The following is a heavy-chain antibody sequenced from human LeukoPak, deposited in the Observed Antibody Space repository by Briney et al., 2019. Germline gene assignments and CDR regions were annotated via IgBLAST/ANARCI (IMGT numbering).Heavy chain of an antibody. D-gene: IGHD6-13*01. V-gene: IGHV1-8*01. Sequence: ASVKVSCKASGYTFTSYDINWVRQAPGQGLEWMGWMNPNSGNTVYAQKFQGRVAMTTNTSISTAYMELSSLRSEDTAVYYCARMSSSWYSTSYDYWGQGTLVTVSS. J-gene: IGHJ4*02. CDR1: GYTFTSYD. CDR3: ARMSSSWYSTSYDY. CDR2: MNPNSGNT.